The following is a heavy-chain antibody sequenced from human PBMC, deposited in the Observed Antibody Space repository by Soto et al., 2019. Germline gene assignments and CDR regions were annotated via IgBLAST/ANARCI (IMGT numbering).Heavy chain of an antibody. CDR2: IYRGGST. D-gene: IGHD4-17*01. Sequence: GGSLRLSCAASGFTVSRNSMTWVRQAPGKGLEWVSLIYRGGSTYYADSVKGRFTISRDSSKNTLYLQMNSLRADDTALYYCAGRNSGDYPYFDCWGPGTLVTVSS. CDR1: GFTVSRNS. J-gene: IGHJ4*02. V-gene: IGHV3-66*01. CDR3: AGRNSGDYPYFDC.